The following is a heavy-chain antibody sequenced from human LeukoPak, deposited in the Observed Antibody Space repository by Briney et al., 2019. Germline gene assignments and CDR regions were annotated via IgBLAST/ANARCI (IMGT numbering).Heavy chain of an antibody. J-gene: IGHJ6*02. CDR1: GYTFTSYD. Sequence: ASVKVFCKASGYTFTSYDINWVRQATGQGLEWMGWMNPNSGNTGYAQKFQGRVTMTRNTSISTAYMELSSLRSEDTAVYYCARVGTVRGNYYYYGMDVWGQGTTVTVSS. D-gene: IGHD1-26*01. CDR2: MNPNSGNT. V-gene: IGHV1-8*01. CDR3: ARVGTVRGNYYYYGMDV.